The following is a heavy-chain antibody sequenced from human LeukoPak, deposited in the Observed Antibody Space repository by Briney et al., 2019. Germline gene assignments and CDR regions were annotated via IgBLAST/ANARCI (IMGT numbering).Heavy chain of an antibody. Sequence: GGSLRLSCAASGFTFSSYGMHWVRRAPGKGLEWVALISYDGSNKYYADSVKGRFTISRDNSKNTLYLQMNSLRAEDTAVYYCANTYYYGSGSLDYWGQGTLVTVSS. J-gene: IGHJ4*02. CDR1: GFTFSSYG. CDR2: ISYDGSNK. V-gene: IGHV3-30*18. D-gene: IGHD3-10*01. CDR3: ANTYYYGSGSLDY.